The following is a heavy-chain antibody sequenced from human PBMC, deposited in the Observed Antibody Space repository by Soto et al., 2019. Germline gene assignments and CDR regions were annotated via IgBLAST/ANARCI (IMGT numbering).Heavy chain of an antibody. D-gene: IGHD2-15*01. Sequence: EVQLVESGGGLVQPGGSLRLSCAASGFTFSSYAMHWVRQAPGQGLEYVSAISSNGGSTYYANSVKGRFTISRDNSKNTLYLQMGSLRAEDMAVYYCARGQLGYCSGGSCYSHFDYWGQGTLVTVSS. J-gene: IGHJ4*02. CDR3: ARGQLGYCSGGSCYSHFDY. V-gene: IGHV3-64*01. CDR2: ISSNGGST. CDR1: GFTFSSYA.